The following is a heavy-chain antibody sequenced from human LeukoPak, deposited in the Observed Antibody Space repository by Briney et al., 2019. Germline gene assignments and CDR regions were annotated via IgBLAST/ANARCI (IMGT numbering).Heavy chain of an antibody. V-gene: IGHV1-18*01. D-gene: IGHD3-22*01. CDR2: ISAYNGNT. Sequence: ASVKVSCKASGYTFTSYGISWVRQAPGQGLEWMGWISAYNGNTNYAQKLQGRVTMTTDTSTSTACMELRSLRSDDTAVYYCARDVLGGSSGPLNYWGQGTLVTVSS. J-gene: IGHJ4*02. CDR1: GYTFTSYG. CDR3: ARDVLGGSSGPLNY.